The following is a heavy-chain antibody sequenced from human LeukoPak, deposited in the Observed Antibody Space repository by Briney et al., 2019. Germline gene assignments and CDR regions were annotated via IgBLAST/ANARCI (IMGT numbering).Heavy chain of an antibody. CDR1: GGTFSSYA. J-gene: IGHJ4*02. CDR3: ARDGEPLEYYDSSGSRGYYFDY. V-gene: IGHV1-69*05. D-gene: IGHD3-22*01. CDR2: IIPIFGTA. Sequence: SVKVSCKASGGTFSSYAISWVRQAPGQGLEWMGGIIPIFGTANYAQKFQGRVTMTRDTSTSAVYMELSSLRSEDTAVYYCARDGEPLEYYDSSGSRGYYFDYWGQGTLVTVSS.